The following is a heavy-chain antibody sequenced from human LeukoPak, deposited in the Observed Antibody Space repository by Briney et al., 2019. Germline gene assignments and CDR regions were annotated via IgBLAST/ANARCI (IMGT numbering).Heavy chain of an antibody. J-gene: IGHJ4*02. CDR3: AKAFYDSSGYSCLGY. CDR1: GFTFSSYA. CDR2: ISGSGGST. Sequence: AGGSLRLSCAASGFTFSSYAMSWVRQAPGKGLEWVSAISGSGGSTYYADSVKGRFTISRDNSKNTLYLQMNSLRAKDTAVYYCAKAFYDSSGYSCLGYWGQGTLVTASS. D-gene: IGHD3-22*01. V-gene: IGHV3-23*01.